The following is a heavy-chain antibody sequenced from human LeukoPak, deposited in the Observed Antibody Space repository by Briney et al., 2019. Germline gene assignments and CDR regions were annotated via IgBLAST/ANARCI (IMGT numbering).Heavy chain of an antibody. Sequence: SETLSLTCTVSGGSISSHYWSWIRQPPGKGLEWIGYIYYSGSTNYNPSPKSRVTISVDTSKNQFSLKLSSVTAADTAVYYCARTSEAYYFDYWGQGTLVTVSS. CDR3: ARTSEAYYFDY. CDR2: IYYSGST. CDR1: GGSISSHY. V-gene: IGHV4-59*11. J-gene: IGHJ4*02.